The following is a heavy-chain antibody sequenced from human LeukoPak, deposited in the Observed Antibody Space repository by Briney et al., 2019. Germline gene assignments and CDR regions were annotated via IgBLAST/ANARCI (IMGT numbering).Heavy chain of an antibody. CDR1: GFTFSSYS. D-gene: IGHD4-11*01. CDR3: ARDLSEETYSNSPFDY. V-gene: IGHV3-21*01. J-gene: IGHJ4*02. Sequence: GGSLRLSCAASGFTFSSYSMNWVRQAPGKGLEWVSSISSSSSYIYYADSVEGRFTISRDNAKNSLYLQMNSLRAEDTAVYYCARDLSEETYSNSPFDYWGQGTLVTASS. CDR2: ISSSSSYI.